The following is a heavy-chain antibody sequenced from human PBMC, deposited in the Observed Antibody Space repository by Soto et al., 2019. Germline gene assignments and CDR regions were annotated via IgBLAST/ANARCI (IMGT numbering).Heavy chain of an antibody. CDR3: ARDPHRDGYALVFDY. CDR2: ISAYNANT. V-gene: IGHV1-18*01. Sequence: QVQLVQSEAEVKKPGASVKVSCKASGYTFTNYGISWVRQAPGQGLEWMGWISAYNANTNYAQKLQGRVTMTTDTSTSTAYMELRSLRSDDTAVYYCARDPHRDGYALVFDYWGQGTLVTVSS. CDR1: GYTFTNYG. D-gene: IGHD5-12*01. J-gene: IGHJ4*02.